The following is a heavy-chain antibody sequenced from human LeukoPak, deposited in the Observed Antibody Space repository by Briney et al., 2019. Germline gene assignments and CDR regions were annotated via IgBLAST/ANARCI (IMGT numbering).Heavy chain of an antibody. CDR3: ARAGWYEPADY. J-gene: IGHJ4*02. Sequence: GGSLRLSCAASGFTFSSYWMTWVRQAPGKGLEWVSSISSSSSYIYYADSVKGRFTISRDNAKNSLYLQMNSLRAEDTAVYYCARAGWYEPADYWGQGTLVTVSS. D-gene: IGHD6-19*01. CDR1: GFTFSSYW. CDR2: ISSSSSYI. V-gene: IGHV3-21*01.